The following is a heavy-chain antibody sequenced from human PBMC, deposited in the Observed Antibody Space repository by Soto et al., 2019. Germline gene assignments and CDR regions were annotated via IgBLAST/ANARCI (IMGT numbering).Heavy chain of an antibody. CDR3: ARHTWITMQLLDL. V-gene: IGHV1-3*04. Sequence: GASVKVSCEASGVTFRSYAMHWVRQAPGQRPEWMGWIDTANDNTKYSQNFQGRVTISGDTSASTTHMELSSLTSEDTAVYYRARHTWITMQLLDLWGPGTLVTVS. J-gene: IGHJ5*02. CDR1: GVTFRSYA. D-gene: IGHD2-2*01. CDR2: IDTANDNT.